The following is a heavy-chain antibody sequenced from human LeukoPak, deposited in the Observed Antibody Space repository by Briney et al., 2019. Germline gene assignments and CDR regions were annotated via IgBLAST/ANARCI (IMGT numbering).Heavy chain of an antibody. V-gene: IGHV4-4*07. CDR1: GGSISSYY. Sequence: SETLSLTCTVSGGSISSYYWSWIRQPAGKGLEWIGRIYTSGSTNYNPSLKSRVTMTVDTAKNQFSLKLSSVPAADTAVYYCARPLLAAGDAFDIWGQGTMVTVSS. CDR3: ARPLLAAGDAFDI. J-gene: IGHJ3*02. CDR2: IYTSGST. D-gene: IGHD6-13*01.